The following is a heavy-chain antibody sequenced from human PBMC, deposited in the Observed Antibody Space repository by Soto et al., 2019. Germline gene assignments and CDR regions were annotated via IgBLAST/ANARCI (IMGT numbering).Heavy chain of an antibody. CDR1: GFSLSTSEEG. J-gene: IGHJ5*02. V-gene: IGHV2-5*02. CDR2: IYWDDDK. CDR3: VHRPGMGGNGWLPGA. D-gene: IGHD5-12*01. Sequence: QITLKESGPTLVKPTQTLTLTCTFSGFSLSTSEEGVGWIRQPPGKALEWLALIYWDDDKRYSPSLKSRLTIXXDXSNXHIILTMTNMDPVHTATYYCVHRPGMGGNGWLPGALGQGTLVTCSS.